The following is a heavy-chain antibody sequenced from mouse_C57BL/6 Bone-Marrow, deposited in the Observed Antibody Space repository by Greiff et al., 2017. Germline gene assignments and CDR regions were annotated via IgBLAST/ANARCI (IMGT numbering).Heavy chain of an antibody. CDR3: ARFGYDGYYVWFAY. V-gene: IGHV1-72*01. J-gene: IGHJ3*01. D-gene: IGHD2-3*01. CDR2: IEPNSGGT. Sequence: VQLQQPGAELVKPGASVKLSCKASGYTFTSYWMHWVKQRPGRGLEWIGRIEPNSGGTKYNEKFKSKATLTVDKPSSTAYMQLSSLTSEDSAVYYCARFGYDGYYVWFAYWGQGTLVTVSA. CDR1: GYTFTSYW.